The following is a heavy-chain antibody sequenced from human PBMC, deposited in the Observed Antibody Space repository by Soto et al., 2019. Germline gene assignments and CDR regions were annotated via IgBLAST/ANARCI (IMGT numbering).Heavy chain of an antibody. V-gene: IGHV3-73*02. Sequence: EVHLVESGGGLVQPGGSLKLSCAASGFTFSGSAMHWVRQASGKGLEWVGRIRSKANNYATAYAASVKGRFTISRGDSKNTAYLQMNSLKTEDTAVYYCTADTAMTNYGMDVWGQGTTVTVSS. CDR1: GFTFSGSA. CDR2: IRSKANNYAT. D-gene: IGHD5-18*01. J-gene: IGHJ6*02. CDR3: TADTAMTNYGMDV.